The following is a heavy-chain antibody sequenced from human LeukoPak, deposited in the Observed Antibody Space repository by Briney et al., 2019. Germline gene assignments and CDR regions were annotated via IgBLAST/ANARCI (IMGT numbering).Heavy chain of an antibody. J-gene: IGHJ4*02. V-gene: IGHV4-61*02. D-gene: IGHD2-2*01. CDR2: IYTGGST. CDR3: ARSGGDIVVVPAARYYFDY. CDR1: GGSISSGSYY. Sequence: PSQTLSLTCTVSGGSISSGSYYWSWIRQPAGKGLEWIGRIYTGGSTNYNPSLKSRVTISVDTSKNQFSLKLSSVTAADTAVYYCARSGGDIVVVPAARYYFDYWGQGTLVTVSS.